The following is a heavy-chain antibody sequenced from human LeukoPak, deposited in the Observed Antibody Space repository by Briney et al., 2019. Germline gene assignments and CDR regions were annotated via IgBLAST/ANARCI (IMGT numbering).Heavy chain of an antibody. CDR1: GGSFSGYY. V-gene: IGHV4-34*01. Sequence: SETLSLTCAVYGGSFSGYYWSWIRQPPGKGLEWIGEINHSGSTNYNPSLKSRVTISVDTSKNQFSLKLSSVTAADTAVYYCARGTYYDILTGYYTGDAFDIWGQGTMVTVSS. CDR2: INHSGST. D-gene: IGHD3-9*01. J-gene: IGHJ3*02. CDR3: ARGTYYDILTGYYTGDAFDI.